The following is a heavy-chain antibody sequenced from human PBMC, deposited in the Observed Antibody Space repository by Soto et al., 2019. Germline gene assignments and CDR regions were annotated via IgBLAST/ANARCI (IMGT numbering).Heavy chain of an antibody. D-gene: IGHD7-27*01. CDR1: GGSFSGYY. J-gene: IGHJ3*02. Sequence: QVQLQQWGAGLLKPSETLSLTCAVYGGSFSGYYWNWIRQPPGKGLEWIGEINDSGSTNYNPSLKSRVTISADTSKNQFSLKLSSVTAADTAVYYCARDKWGGHSHDAFDTWGQGTMVTVSS. CDR3: ARDKWGGHSHDAFDT. CDR2: INDSGST. V-gene: IGHV4-34*01.